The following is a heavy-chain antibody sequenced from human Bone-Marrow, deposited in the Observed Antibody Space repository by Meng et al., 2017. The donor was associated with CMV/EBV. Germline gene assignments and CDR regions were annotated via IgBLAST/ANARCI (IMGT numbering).Heavy chain of an antibody. CDR3: ARDRVVVVPAASPKNQAPPDYYYYGMDV. D-gene: IGHD2-2*01. Sequence: IRPPPRKGLEWSGSIYYSGSTYYNPSLKSRVTISVDTSKNQFSLKLSSVTAADTAVYYCARDRVVVVPAASPKNQAPPDYYYYGMDVWGQGTTVTVSS. CDR2: IYYSGST. J-gene: IGHJ6*02. V-gene: IGHV4-39*07.